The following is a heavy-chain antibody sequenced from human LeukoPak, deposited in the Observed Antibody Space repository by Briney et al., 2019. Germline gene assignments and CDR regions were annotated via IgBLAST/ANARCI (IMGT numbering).Heavy chain of an antibody. CDR2: ISSSSSTI. CDR1: GFTFSSDS. CDR3: ARDGVVPAATQYFQH. D-gene: IGHD2-2*01. V-gene: IGHV3-48*04. J-gene: IGHJ1*01. Sequence: GGSLRLSCAASGFTFSSDSMNWVRQAPGKGLEWGSYISSSSSTIYYADSVKGRFTISRDNAKNSLYLQMNSLRAEDTAVYYCARDGVVPAATQYFQHWGQGTLVTVSS.